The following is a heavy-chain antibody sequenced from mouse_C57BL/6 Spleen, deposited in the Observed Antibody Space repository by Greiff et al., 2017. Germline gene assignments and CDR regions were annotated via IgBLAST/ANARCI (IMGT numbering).Heavy chain of an antibody. J-gene: IGHJ4*01. CDR3: ARDYSNYWNYARDY. CDR2: ICPGDGDT. Sequence: QVQLQQSGAELVKPGASVKISCKASGYAFSSYWMNWVKQRPGKGLEWIGQICPGDGDTNYNGQFKGKGTLTADNSSSTAYMQLSSLTSEDSAVYFCARDYSNYWNYARDYWGQGTSVTVSS. CDR1: GYAFSSYW. V-gene: IGHV1-80*01. D-gene: IGHD2-5*01.